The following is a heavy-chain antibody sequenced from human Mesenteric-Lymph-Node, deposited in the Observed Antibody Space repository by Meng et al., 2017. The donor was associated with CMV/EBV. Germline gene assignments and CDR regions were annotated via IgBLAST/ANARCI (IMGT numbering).Heavy chain of an antibody. CDR3: ARTTYCSTTTCERQFDY. D-gene: IGHD2-2*01. V-gene: IGHV3-74*01. Sequence: GGSLRLSCAASGFTFSNYSMHWVRHAPGKGLVWVSGINSDGSSTDFADSVKGRFTISRDNAKNTLYLQMNSLRAEDTAVYYCARTTYCSTTTCERQFDYWGQGTLVTVSS. CDR1: GFTFSNYS. CDR2: INSDGSST. J-gene: IGHJ4*02.